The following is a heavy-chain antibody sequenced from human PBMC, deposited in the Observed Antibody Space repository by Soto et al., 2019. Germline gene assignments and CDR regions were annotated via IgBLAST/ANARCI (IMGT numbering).Heavy chain of an antibody. Sequence: VRLLESGGGLVQPGGSLRLSCAASGFIFRDYAMNWVRQAPGKGLEWVSDISGSGDSARYADSVKGRFTISRDNSRNTLYLQINSLRVDDTAVYYCGKERRGSGWSVCNFWGQGTLVTVSS. D-gene: IGHD6-19*01. J-gene: IGHJ4*02. CDR2: ISGSGDSA. CDR3: GKERRGSGWSVCNF. CDR1: GFIFRDYA. V-gene: IGHV3-23*01.